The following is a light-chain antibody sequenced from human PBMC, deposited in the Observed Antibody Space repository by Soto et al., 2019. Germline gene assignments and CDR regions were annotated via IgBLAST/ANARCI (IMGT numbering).Light chain of an antibody. J-gene: IGKJ3*01. CDR1: QTIGKY. V-gene: IGKV1-39*01. CDR3: QQSFSIPFT. Sequence: DIQMTQSPASLSANVGDRVTITCRPSQTIGKYLNWYQQQPGKAPTLLIYDASYLQTGVPSRFSGSSSGTDFTLSVSDLRPEDFATYYCQQSFSIPFTFGPGTKEEIK. CDR2: DAS.